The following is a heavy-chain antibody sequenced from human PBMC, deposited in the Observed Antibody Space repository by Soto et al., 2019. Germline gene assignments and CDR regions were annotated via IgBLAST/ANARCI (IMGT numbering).Heavy chain of an antibody. J-gene: IGHJ6*02. CDR2: IYHSGST. CDR3: VSYGSGYYGMDV. Sequence: QLQLQESGSGLVKPSQTLSLTCAVSGGSISSGGYSWSWIRQPPGKCLEWIGYIYHSGSTYYNPSLKSRVTISVDRSKNQFSLKLSSVTAADTAVYYCVSYGSGYYGMDVWGQGTTVTVSS. V-gene: IGHV4-30-2*01. D-gene: IGHD3-10*01. CDR1: GGSISSGGYS.